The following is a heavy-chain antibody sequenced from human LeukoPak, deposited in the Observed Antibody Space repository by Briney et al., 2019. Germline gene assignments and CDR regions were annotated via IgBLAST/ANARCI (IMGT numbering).Heavy chain of an antibody. Sequence: PGGSLRLSCAASGFTFSSYSMNWVRQAPGKGLEWVSSISSSSSYIYYADSVKGRFTISRDNAKNSLYLQMNSLRAEDTAVYYCARGAGVYAFLNYYYYYMDVWGKGTTVTVSS. J-gene: IGHJ6*03. CDR1: GFTFSSYS. D-gene: IGHD2-8*01. V-gene: IGHV3-21*01. CDR3: ARGAGVYAFLNYYYYYMDV. CDR2: ISSSSSYI.